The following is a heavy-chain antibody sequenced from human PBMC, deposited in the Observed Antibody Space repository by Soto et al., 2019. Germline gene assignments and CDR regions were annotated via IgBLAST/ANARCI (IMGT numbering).Heavy chain of an antibody. CDR1: GGSIYTYY. V-gene: IGHV4-59*12. Sequence: PSETLYLTCNVSGGSIYTYYWNWIRQSPGKGLEWIGYISDGGSTNYNPSLKSRVTISVDTSKNQVSLKLSSVAAADTAVYYCARDNACYSTSWNGENYSSSGRDVGGKGTTVTVPS. CDR2: ISDGGST. J-gene: IGHJ6*04. CDR3: ARDNACYSTSWNGENYSSSGRDV. D-gene: IGHD6-13*01.